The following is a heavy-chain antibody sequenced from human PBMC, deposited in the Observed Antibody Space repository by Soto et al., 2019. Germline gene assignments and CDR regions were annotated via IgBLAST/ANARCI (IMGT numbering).Heavy chain of an antibody. Sequence: ATLSLRCTVSGGSMSSYYWSWIRQPAGNGLEWIGYIYYSGSTNYNPSLKSRVTISVDTSKNQFSLKLSSVTAADTAVYYCARYCGGDCYHYYFDYWGQGTLVTVSS. CDR2: IYYSGST. CDR3: ARYCGGDCYHYYFDY. CDR1: GGSMSSYY. J-gene: IGHJ4*02. D-gene: IGHD2-21*02. V-gene: IGHV4-59*01.